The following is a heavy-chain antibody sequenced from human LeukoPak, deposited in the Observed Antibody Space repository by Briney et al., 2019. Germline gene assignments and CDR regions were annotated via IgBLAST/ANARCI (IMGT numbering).Heavy chain of an antibody. J-gene: IGHJ5*02. CDR1: GGSISSSSYY. CDR2: IYTSGST. V-gene: IGHV4-39*07. CDR3: ARAATSTKQQLPLGWFDP. Sequence: SETLSLTCTVSGGSISSSSYYWGWIRQPPGKGLEWIGRIYTSGSTNYNPSLKSRVTMSVDTSKNQFSLKLSSVTAADTAVYYCARAATSTKQQLPLGWFDPWGQGTLVTVSS. D-gene: IGHD6-13*01.